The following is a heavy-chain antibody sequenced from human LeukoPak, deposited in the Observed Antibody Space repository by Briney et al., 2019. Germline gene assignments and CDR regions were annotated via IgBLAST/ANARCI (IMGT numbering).Heavy chain of an antibody. J-gene: IGHJ4*02. CDR2: IYPGDSDT. CDR3: ARRIYNYGHPYFDY. V-gene: IGHV5-51*01. CDR1: GYSFTSYW. D-gene: IGHD5-18*01. Sequence: GGALEISCKGSGYSFTSYWIGWVRQMPGKGLEWMGIIYPGDSDTRYSPSFQGQVTISADKSISTAYLQWSSLKASDTAMYYCARRIYNYGHPYFDYWGQGTLVTVSS.